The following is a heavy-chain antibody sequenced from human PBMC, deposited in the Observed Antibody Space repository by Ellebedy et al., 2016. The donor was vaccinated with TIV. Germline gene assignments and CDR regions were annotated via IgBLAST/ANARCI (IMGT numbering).Heavy chain of an antibody. V-gene: IGHV3-21*01. CDR2: ISSSSSYI. J-gene: IGHJ4*02. Sequence: PGGSLRLSCAASGFTFSSYSMNWVRQAPGKGLEWVSSISSSSSYIYYADSVKGRCTISRDNAKNSLYLQMNSLRAEDTAVYYCAREGGYSGYENFDYWGQGTLVTVSS. CDR3: AREGGYSGYENFDY. D-gene: IGHD5-12*01. CDR1: GFTFSSYS.